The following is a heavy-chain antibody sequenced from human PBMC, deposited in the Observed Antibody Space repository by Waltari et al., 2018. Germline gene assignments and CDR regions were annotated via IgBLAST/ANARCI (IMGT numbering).Heavy chain of an antibody. CDR3: AKAGGIAAAEFQFDF. V-gene: IGHV3-23*01. CDR1: GFTFIIYA. CDR2: ISGPALTT. Sequence: EVQLLESGGGLVQPGGSVRLSCSASGFTFIIYALTGVRQAPGKGLECVSSISGPALTTFYADSVKGRFSVSRDNSKNTLYLQINGLRADDTAVYYCAKAGGIAAAEFQFDFWGRGTLVTVSS. J-gene: IGHJ4*02. D-gene: IGHD6-13*01.